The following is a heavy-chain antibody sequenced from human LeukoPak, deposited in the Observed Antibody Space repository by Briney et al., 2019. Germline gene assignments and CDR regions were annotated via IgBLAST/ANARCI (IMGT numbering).Heavy chain of an antibody. D-gene: IGHD3-10*01. J-gene: IGHJ6*02. CDR3: ARDRIDMVRGVIILTDYGMDV. Sequence: ASVKVSCKASGYNFSGHYMHWVRQAPGQGLEWMGWINPNSGGTNYAQKFRGRVTMTRDTSISTAYMELSRLRSDDTAVYYCARDRIDMVRGVIILTDYGMDVWGQGTTVTVSS. V-gene: IGHV1-2*02. CDR1: GYNFSGHY. CDR2: INPNSGGT.